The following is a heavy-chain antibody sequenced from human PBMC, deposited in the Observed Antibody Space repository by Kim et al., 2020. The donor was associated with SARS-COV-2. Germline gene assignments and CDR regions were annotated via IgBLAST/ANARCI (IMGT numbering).Heavy chain of an antibody. D-gene: IGHD1-26*01. J-gene: IGHJ3*02. V-gene: IGHV3-49*02. Sequence: EYAASVKGRFTISRDDSKSIAYLQMNSLKTEDTAVYYCTRGFGSYYAFDIWGQGTMVTVSS. CDR3: TRGFGSYYAFDI.